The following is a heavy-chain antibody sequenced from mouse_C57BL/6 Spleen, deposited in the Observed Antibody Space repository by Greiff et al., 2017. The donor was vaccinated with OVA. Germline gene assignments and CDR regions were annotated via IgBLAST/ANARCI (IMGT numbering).Heavy chain of an antibody. CDR2: IYPGSGNT. CDR3: AGYDGSWFAY. D-gene: IGHD2-3*01. CDR1: GYTFTDYY. J-gene: IGHJ3*01. Sequence: QVQLKESGAELVRPGASVKLSCKASGYTFTDYYINWVKQRPGQGLEWIARIYPGSGNTYYNEKFKGKATLTAEKSSSTAYMQLSSLTSEDSAVYFFAGYDGSWFAYWGQGTLVTVSA. V-gene: IGHV1-76*01.